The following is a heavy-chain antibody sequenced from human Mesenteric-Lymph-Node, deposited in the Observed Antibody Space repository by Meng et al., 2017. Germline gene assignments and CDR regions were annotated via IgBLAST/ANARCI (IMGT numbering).Heavy chain of an antibody. D-gene: IGHD5-24*01. V-gene: IGHV4-39*07. Sequence: SETLSLTCTVSGGSISSSSYYWGWIRQPPGKGLEWIGSIYYSGSTYYNPSLKSRVTISVDTSKNQFSLKLSSVTAADTAVYYCAREGRWLQSGSYFDYWGQGTLVTVSS. CDR3: AREGRWLQSGSYFDY. CDR1: GGSISSSSYY. J-gene: IGHJ4*02. CDR2: IYYSGST.